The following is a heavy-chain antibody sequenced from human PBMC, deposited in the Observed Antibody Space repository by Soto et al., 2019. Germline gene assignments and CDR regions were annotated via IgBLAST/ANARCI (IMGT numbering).Heavy chain of an antibody. CDR2: MNPNSGNT. V-gene: IGHV1-8*01. Sequence: QVQLVQSGAEVKKPGASVKVSCKASGYTYTSYDINWVRQATGQGLEWMGWMNPNSGNTGYAQKFQGRVTMTRNTSISTADMELSSLRSEVTAVYYCARGREYNGDMDVWGKGPTVTVSS. CDR3: ARGREYNGDMDV. D-gene: IGHD1-20*01. J-gene: IGHJ6*03. CDR1: GYTYTSYD.